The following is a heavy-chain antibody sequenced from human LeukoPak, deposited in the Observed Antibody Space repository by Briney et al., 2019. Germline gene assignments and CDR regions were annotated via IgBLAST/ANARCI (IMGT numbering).Heavy chain of an antibody. CDR1: GFTFSSYA. Sequence: GALRRSCAAPGFTFSSYAMHWVRQAPGKGLEWVAVISYDGSNKYYADSVKGRFTISRDNSKNTLYLQMDSLRAEDTAVYYCAREYPGTATFIDYWGQGTLVTVSS. D-gene: IGHD2-21*02. J-gene: IGHJ4*02. CDR2: ISYDGSNK. CDR3: AREYPGTATFIDY. V-gene: IGHV3-30-3*01.